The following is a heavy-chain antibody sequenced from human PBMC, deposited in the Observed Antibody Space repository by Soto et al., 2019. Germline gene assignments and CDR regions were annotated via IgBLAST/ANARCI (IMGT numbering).Heavy chain of an antibody. CDR1: GFTFSNYW. CDR2: IKQDGSAR. J-gene: IGHJ4*02. Sequence: EVKLVESGGGLVQPGGSLRLSCAASGFTFSNYWMSWVRQAPGKGLEWVANIKQDGSARNYVDSVKGRFTISRDNAKNSLYLQFNSLRAEDTAVYDCARAGSENDYWGQGTLVTVSS. D-gene: IGHD3-10*01. CDR3: ARAGSENDY. V-gene: IGHV3-7*05.